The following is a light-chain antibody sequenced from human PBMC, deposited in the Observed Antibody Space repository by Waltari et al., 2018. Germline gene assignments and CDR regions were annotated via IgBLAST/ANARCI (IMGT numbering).Light chain of an antibody. Sequence: QSALTQPASVSGSPGQSITISCTGASSDIRGHYFISWYQQHPGKAPKLIIYDVSDRPSGISDRFSGSKSGNTASLTISGLQPEDEADYYCGSYPSSGTPHFGTGTKVTVL. V-gene: IGLV2-14*03. CDR3: GSYPSSGTPH. CDR1: SSDIRGHYF. J-gene: IGLJ1*01. CDR2: DVS.